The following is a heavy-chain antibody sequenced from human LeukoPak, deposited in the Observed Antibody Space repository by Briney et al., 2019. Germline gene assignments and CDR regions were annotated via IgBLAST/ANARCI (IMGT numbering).Heavy chain of an antibody. CDR1: EFTFSSYW. CDR2: IKEDGSDK. D-gene: IGHD5-12*01. J-gene: IGHJ4*02. V-gene: IGHV3-7*01. CDR3: ARGGYFNFDY. Sequence: GGSLRLSCAASEFTFSSYWMKWVRQAPGKGLEWVASIKEDGSDKYYVDSVKGRFSISRDNAKNSLFLQMNSLRTEDTAVYYCARGGYFNFDYWGQGTLVIVSS.